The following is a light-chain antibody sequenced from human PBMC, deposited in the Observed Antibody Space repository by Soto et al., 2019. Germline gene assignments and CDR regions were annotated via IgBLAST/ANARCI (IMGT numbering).Light chain of an antibody. Sequence: DIQMTQTPSTLSASVGDRVTITCRASQNINTWVAWYQQKPGKAPNLLIYRASSLESGVPSRFSGSGSGTEFTLTISSLQPDDFATYYCQHYNSYSEAFGQGTKVDI. V-gene: IGKV1-5*01. J-gene: IGKJ1*01. CDR3: QHYNSYSEA. CDR2: RAS. CDR1: QNINTW.